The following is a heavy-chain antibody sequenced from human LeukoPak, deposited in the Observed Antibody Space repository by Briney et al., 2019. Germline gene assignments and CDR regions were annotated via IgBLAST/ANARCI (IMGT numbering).Heavy chain of an antibody. J-gene: IGHJ4*02. Sequence: ASVKVSCKASGYTFTSYGISWVRQAPGQGLEWMGWISAYKGNTNYAQKLQGRVTMTTDTSTSTAYMELRSLRSDDTAVYYCARGLRAYCGGDCYPFDYWGQGTLVTVSS. CDR2: ISAYKGNT. V-gene: IGHV1-18*01. D-gene: IGHD2-21*02. CDR1: GYTFTSYG. CDR3: ARGLRAYCGGDCYPFDY.